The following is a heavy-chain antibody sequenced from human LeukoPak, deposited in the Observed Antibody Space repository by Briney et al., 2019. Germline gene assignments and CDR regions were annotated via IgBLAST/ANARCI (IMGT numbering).Heavy chain of an antibody. Sequence: GGSLRLSCAASGFTFSSYWMGWIRQAPGRGLEWVANIKQDGSEKYYADSVKGRFTISRGNAKNSLYLQMNSLRAEDTAVYYCARGIDPYSSSWYAEYFQHWGQGTLVTVSS. D-gene: IGHD6-13*01. CDR1: GFTFSSYW. CDR3: ARGIDPYSSSWYAEYFQH. J-gene: IGHJ1*01. V-gene: IGHV3-7*03. CDR2: IKQDGSEK.